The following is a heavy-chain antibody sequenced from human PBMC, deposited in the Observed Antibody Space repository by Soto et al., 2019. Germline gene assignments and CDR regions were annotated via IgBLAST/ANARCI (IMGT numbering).Heavy chain of an antibody. CDR3: VKVSLAALWYFDY. J-gene: IGHJ4*02. Sequence: SETLSLTCTVSGGSISSYYWSWIRQPPGKGLEWIGYIYYSGSTNYNPSLKSRVTISVDTSKNQFSLKLSSVTAAETAVYYCVKVSLAALWYFDYCGQGTLVTVSA. CDR1: GGSISSYY. D-gene: IGHD3-16*01. V-gene: IGHV4-59*01. CDR2: IYYSGST.